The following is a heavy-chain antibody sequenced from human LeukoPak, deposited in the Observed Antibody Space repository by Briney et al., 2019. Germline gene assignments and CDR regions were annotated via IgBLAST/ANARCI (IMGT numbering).Heavy chain of an antibody. Sequence: SETLSLTCTVSGGSISSSSYYWGWIRQPPGKGLEWIGSIYYSGSTYYNPPLKSRVTMSIDTPENQVSLTMRSVTAADTAVYYCARRDYSSGWSFDKWGQGTLVTVSS. D-gene: IGHD6-19*01. CDR2: IYYSGST. CDR1: GGSISSSSYY. V-gene: IGHV4-39*07. CDR3: ARRDYSSGWSFDK. J-gene: IGHJ4*02.